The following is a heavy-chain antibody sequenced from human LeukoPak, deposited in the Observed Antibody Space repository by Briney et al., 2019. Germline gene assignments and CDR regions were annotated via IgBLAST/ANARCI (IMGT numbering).Heavy chain of an antibody. CDR1: GYTFTGYY. V-gene: IGHV1-2*02. CDR3: ARDHEWDRDAFDI. CDR2: INPNSGGI. Sequence: ASVKVSCKASGYTFTGYYMHWVRQAPGQGLEWMGWINPNSGGINYAQKFQGRVTMTRDTSINTAYMELSRLRPDDTAVYYCARDHEWDRDAFDIWGQGTMVTVSS. D-gene: IGHD1-26*01. J-gene: IGHJ3*02.